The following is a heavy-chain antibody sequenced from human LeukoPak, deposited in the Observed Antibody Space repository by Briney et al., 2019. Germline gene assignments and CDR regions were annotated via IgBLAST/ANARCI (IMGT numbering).Heavy chain of an antibody. CDR3: ARNYYDSSGYYLGVDY. D-gene: IGHD3-22*01. V-gene: IGHV1-18*01. CDR2: ISAYNGNT. J-gene: IGHJ4*02. Sequence: ASVKVSCKASGYTFTSYGISWVRQAPGQGLEWMGWISAYNGNTNYAQKFQGRVTMTRDTSISTAYMELSRLRSDDTAVYYCARNYYDSSGYYLGVDYWGQGTLVTVSS. CDR1: GYTFTSYG.